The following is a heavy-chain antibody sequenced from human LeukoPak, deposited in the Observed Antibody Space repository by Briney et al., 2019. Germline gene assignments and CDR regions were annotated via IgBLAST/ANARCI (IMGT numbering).Heavy chain of an antibody. J-gene: IGHJ4*02. CDR1: GFTVSSNF. CDR2: IYSGGST. CDR3: ARDTKATLDY. D-gene: IGHD1-26*01. V-gene: IGHV3-53*01. Sequence: PGGSLRLSCVASGFTVSSNFMSWVRQAPGKGLEWVSVIYSGGSTYFADSVKGRFTISRDNPKNTVYLQMNSLRAEDTAVYYCARDTKATLDYWGQGTLVTVSS.